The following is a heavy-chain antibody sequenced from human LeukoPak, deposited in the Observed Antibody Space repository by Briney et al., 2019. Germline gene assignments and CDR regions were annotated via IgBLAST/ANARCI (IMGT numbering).Heavy chain of an antibody. Sequence: GGSLRVSCAASGFSFSSYWMSWVRQAPGKGLEWVANIKEDGSEKEFKDSVKGRFTISRDNAQNSVYPQMSSLRAEDTAVYYCARDLRGGHFDYWGQGTLVTVSS. J-gene: IGHJ4*02. CDR3: ARDLRGGHFDY. CDR2: IKEDGSEK. V-gene: IGHV3-7*01. D-gene: IGHD2-15*01. CDR1: GFSFSSYW.